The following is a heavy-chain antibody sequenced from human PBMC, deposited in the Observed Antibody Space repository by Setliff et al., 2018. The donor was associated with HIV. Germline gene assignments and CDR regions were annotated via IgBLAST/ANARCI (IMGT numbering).Heavy chain of an antibody. J-gene: IGHJ6*02. Sequence: GGSLRLSCAASGLTFSSYWMNWVRQAPGKGLEWVGRIKSKTDGGTTDYAAPVKGRFTISRDDSKNTLYLQMNSLKTEDTAVYYCTTDGVAATPDGMDVWGQGTTVTVSS. CDR3: TTDGVAATPDGMDV. CDR1: GLTFSSYW. CDR2: IKSKTDGGTT. D-gene: IGHD2-15*01. V-gene: IGHV3-15*01.